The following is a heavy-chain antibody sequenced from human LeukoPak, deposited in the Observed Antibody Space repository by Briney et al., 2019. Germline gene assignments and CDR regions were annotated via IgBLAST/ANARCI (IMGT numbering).Heavy chain of an antibody. D-gene: IGHD3-9*01. CDR2: INPSGGST. CDR1: GYTFTSYY. Sequence: ASVKVSCKASGYTFTSYYMHWVRQAPGQGLEWMGIINPSGGSTSYAQKFQGRVTMTRDTSTSTAYMELRSLRSDDTAVYYCARDLHPDYDILTGYDYWGQGTLVTVSS. CDR3: ARDLHPDYDILTGYDY. J-gene: IGHJ4*02. V-gene: IGHV1-46*01.